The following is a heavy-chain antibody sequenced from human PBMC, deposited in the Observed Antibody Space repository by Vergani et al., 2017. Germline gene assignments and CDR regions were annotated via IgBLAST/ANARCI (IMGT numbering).Heavy chain of an antibody. CDR1: GFTFSDYY. CDR2: ISSSSSYI. V-gene: IGHV3-11*06. J-gene: IGHJ4*02. Sequence: QVQLVESGGGLVKPGGSLRLSCAASGFTFSDYYTSWIRQAPGKGLEWVSSISSSSSYIYYADSVKGRFTISRDNAKNSLYLQMNSLRAEDTAVYYCARAAELRYFDWLSPHFDYWGQGTLVTVSS. D-gene: IGHD3-9*01. CDR3: ARAAELRYFDWLSPHFDY.